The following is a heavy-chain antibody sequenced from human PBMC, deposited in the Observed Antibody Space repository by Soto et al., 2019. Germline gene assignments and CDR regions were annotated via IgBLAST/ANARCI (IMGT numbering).Heavy chain of an antibody. D-gene: IGHD2-2*01. Sequence: QVQLQESGPGLVKPSGTLSLTCAVSGGSINSSNWWSWVRQPPGKGLEWIGEIYHSGSTNYNPSLKSRVTISVDKSKHQFSLNLSAMTAADTAVYYCASGGDVVVPTALDYWGQGTLVTVSS. CDR1: GGSINSSNW. CDR3: ASGGDVVVPTALDY. J-gene: IGHJ4*02. CDR2: IYHSGST. V-gene: IGHV4-4*02.